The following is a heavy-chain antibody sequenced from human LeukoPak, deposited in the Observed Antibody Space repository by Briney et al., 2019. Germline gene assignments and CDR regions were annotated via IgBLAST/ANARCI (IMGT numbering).Heavy chain of an antibody. CDR2: ISAYNGNT. D-gene: IGHD6-13*01. V-gene: IGHV1-18*01. CDR3: AISAADNYFDY. Sequence: GASVKVSCKASGYTFTSYGISWVRQAPGQGLEWMGWISAYNGNTNYAQKLQGRVTMTTDASTSTAYMELRSLRSDDTAVYYCAISAADNYFDYWGRGTLVTVSS. CDR1: GYTFTSYG. J-gene: IGHJ4*02.